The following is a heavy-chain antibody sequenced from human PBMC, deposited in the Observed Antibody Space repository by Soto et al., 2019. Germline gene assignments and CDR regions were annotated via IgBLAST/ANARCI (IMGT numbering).Heavy chain of an antibody. J-gene: IGHJ6*02. Sequence: SETLSLTCTVSGGSISSGDYYWSWIRQPPGKGLEWIGYIYYSGSTYYNPSLKSRVTISVDTSKNQFSLKLSSVTAADTAVYYCAVCYGLEGGYYGMDVWGQGTTVTVSS. D-gene: IGHD5-18*01. CDR3: AVCYGLEGGYYGMDV. V-gene: IGHV4-30-4*01. CDR1: GGSISSGDYY. CDR2: IYYSGST.